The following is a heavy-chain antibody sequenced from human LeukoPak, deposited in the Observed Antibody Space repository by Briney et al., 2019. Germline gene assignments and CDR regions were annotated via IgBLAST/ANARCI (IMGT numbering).Heavy chain of an antibody. J-gene: IGHJ4*02. D-gene: IGHD3-22*01. Sequence: PGGSLRLSCAASRFTFSNYAMSWVRQAPGKGLEWVSAITGDGGSSYYADSVKGRFTISRDNSKNTLYLQVTSLRAEDTAVYYCAKRDAYDTSGFSPLFDYWGQGTLVTVSS. V-gene: IGHV3-23*01. CDR2: ITGDGGSS. CDR3: AKRDAYDTSGFSPLFDY. CDR1: RFTFSNYA.